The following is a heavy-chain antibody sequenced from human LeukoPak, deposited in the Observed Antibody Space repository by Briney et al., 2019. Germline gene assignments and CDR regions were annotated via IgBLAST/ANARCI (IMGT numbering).Heavy chain of an antibody. CDR2: ISGSGGST. CDR1: GFTFSSYA. CDR3: ARQWRVDY. V-gene: IGHV3-23*01. D-gene: IGHD2-8*01. J-gene: IGHJ4*02. Sequence: NPGGSLRLSCAASGFTFSSYAMSWVRQAPGKGLEWVSAISGSGGSTYYADSVKGRFTISRDNAKNSLYLQMNSLRAEDTAVYYCARQWRVDYWGQGTLVTVSS.